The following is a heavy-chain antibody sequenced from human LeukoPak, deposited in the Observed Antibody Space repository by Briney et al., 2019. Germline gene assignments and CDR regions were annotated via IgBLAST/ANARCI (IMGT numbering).Heavy chain of an antibody. V-gene: IGHV3-30*02. CDR3: ARRSAVAGTVDY. CDR1: GFDFSGFG. CDR2: IRKDGTNK. J-gene: IGHJ4*02. Sequence: GGSLRLSCEASGFDFSGFGMHWVRQAPGKGLEWLAFIRKDGTNKWYADSVKGRFTISRDNAKNTLYLQMNSLRAEDTAVYYCARRSAVAGTVDYWGQGTLVTVSS. D-gene: IGHD6-19*01.